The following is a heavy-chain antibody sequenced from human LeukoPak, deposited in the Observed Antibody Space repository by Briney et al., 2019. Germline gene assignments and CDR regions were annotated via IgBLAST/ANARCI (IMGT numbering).Heavy chain of an antibody. V-gene: IGHV3-23*01. D-gene: IGHD5-18*01. J-gene: IGHJ4*02. CDR2: ISGSGGST. CDR3: AKDREWLRNEIDY. CDR1: GFTFSSYA. Sequence: GGSLRLSCAASGFTFSSYAMSWVRQAPGKGLEWVSAISGSGGSTYYADSMKGRFTISRDNSKNTLYLQMNSLRAEDTAVYYCAKDREWLRNEIDYWGQGTLVTVSS.